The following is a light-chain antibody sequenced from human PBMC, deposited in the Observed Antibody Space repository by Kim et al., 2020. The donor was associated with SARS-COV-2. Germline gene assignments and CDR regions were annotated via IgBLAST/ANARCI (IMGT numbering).Light chain of an antibody. CDR2: GAS. CDR1: QSVNNSN. V-gene: IGKV3-20*01. Sequence: IVLTQSPGALSLSPGERATLSCRASQSVNNSNLAWYQQKPGQAPRLLIFGASFRATGIPDRFSGSGSGTDFTLIISRLEPEDFAVYYCKNNGGPPTFGQGRRRGIK. J-gene: IGKJ5*01. CDR3: KNNGGPPT.